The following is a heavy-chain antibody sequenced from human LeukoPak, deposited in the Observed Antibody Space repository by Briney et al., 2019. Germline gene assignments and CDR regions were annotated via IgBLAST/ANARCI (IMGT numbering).Heavy chain of an antibody. D-gene: IGHD3-10*01. CDR2: INHSGST. V-gene: IGHV4-34*01. Sequence: SETLSLTCAVYGGSFSGYYWSWIRQPPGKGLEWIGEINHSGSTNYNPSLKSRVTISVNTSKNQFSLKLSSVTAADTAVYYCARGTYYYRSRSYNFDYWGQGTLVTVSS. J-gene: IGHJ4*02. CDR1: GGSFSGYY. CDR3: ARGTYYYRSRSYNFDY.